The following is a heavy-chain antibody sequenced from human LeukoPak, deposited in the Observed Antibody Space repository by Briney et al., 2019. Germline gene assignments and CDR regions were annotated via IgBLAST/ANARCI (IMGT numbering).Heavy chain of an antibody. CDR1: GFTFSSYS. V-gene: IGHV3-48*04. D-gene: IGHD3-22*01. J-gene: IGHJ4*02. CDR3: ARDGRYDSSGYDY. Sequence: GGSLRLSCAASGFTFSSYSMNWVRQAPGKGLERVSHIGRGIIYAGSVKGRFTISRDNAKNSVYRQMNSLRAEDTAVYYCARDGRYDSSGYDYWGQGTLVTVSS. CDR2: IGRGI.